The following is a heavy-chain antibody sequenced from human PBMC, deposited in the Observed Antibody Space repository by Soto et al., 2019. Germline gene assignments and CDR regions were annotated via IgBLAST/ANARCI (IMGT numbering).Heavy chain of an antibody. CDR2: INPNSGGT. CDR1: GYTFTGYY. J-gene: IGHJ6*02. V-gene: IGHV1-2*04. D-gene: IGHD6-6*01. CDR3: ARGSIAARPGYYYYGMDV. Sequence: ASVKVSCKASGYTFTGYYMHWVRQAPGQGLEWMGWINPNSGGTNYAQKFQGWVTMTRDTSISTANMELSRLRSDDTAVYYCARGSIAARPGYYYYGMDVWGQGTTVTVSS.